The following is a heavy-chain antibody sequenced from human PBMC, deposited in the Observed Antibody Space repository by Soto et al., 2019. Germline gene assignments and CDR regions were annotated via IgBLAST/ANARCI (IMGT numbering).Heavy chain of an antibody. V-gene: IGHV3-23*01. CDR3: AKDWGITIFGVVIIPGWFDP. Sequence: GGSLRLSCAASGFTFSSYAMSWVRQAPGKGLEWVSAISGSGGSTYYADSVKGRFTISRDNSKNTLYLQMNSLRAEDTAVYYCAKDWGITIFGVVIIPGWFDPWGQGTLVTVSS. CDR2: ISGSGGST. J-gene: IGHJ5*02. CDR1: GFTFSSYA. D-gene: IGHD3-3*01.